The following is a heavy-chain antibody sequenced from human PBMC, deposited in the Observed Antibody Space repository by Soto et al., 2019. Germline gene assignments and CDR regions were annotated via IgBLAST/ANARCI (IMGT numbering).Heavy chain of an antibody. Sequence: QVQLQQWGAGLLKPSETLSLTCAVYGGSFSGYYWSWIRQPPGKGLEWIGEINHSGSTNYNPSLKSRVTISVDTSKNQFSLKLSSVTSTDTAVYYCARRTRYASSGYYPKFDYWGQVTLVTVSS. V-gene: IGHV4-34*01. CDR2: INHSGST. CDR3: ARRTRYASSGYYPKFDY. CDR1: GGSFSGYY. D-gene: IGHD3-22*01. J-gene: IGHJ4*02.